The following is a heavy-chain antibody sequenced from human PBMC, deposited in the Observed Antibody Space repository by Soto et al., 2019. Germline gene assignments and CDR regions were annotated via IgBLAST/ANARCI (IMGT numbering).Heavy chain of an antibody. D-gene: IGHD1-26*01. J-gene: IGHJ4*02. CDR2: ISGSGDTT. Sequence: GGSLRLSCAASGFTFSSYAMSWVRQAPGKGLEWVSVISGSGDTTYYADSVKGRFTISSDTSKSTLYLQMNSLRVEDTAVYYCAKTLIYSGSRGTFDYWGQGTLVTVSS. CDR3: AKTLIYSGSRGTFDY. V-gene: IGHV3-23*01. CDR1: GFTFSSYA.